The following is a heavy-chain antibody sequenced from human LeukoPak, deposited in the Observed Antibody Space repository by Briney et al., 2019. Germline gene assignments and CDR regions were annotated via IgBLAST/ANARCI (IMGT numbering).Heavy chain of an antibody. V-gene: IGHV1-18*01. CDR1: GYTLTSYD. D-gene: IGHD1-26*01. Sequence: GASVKVSCKASGYTLTSYDINWVRQATGQGLEWMGWISAYNGNTNYAQKLQGRVTMTTDTSTSTAYMELRSLRSDDTAVYYCARVPMHPLWELSVWGQGTLVTVSS. J-gene: IGHJ4*02. CDR2: ISAYNGNT. CDR3: ARVPMHPLWELSV.